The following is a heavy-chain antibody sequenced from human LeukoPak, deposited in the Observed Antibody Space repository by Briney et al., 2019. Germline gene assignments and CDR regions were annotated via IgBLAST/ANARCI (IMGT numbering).Heavy chain of an antibody. CDR2: IYDSGST. V-gene: IGHV4-39*01. J-gene: IGHJ4*02. Sequence: SETLSLTCTVSGGSISSSSYYWGWIRQPPGKGLEWIGSIYDSGSTYYNPSLKSRVTISVDTSKNQFSLKLSSVTAADTAVYYCARVVPAAMYFDYWGQGTLVTVSS. D-gene: IGHD2-2*01. CDR1: GGSISSSSYY. CDR3: ARVVPAAMYFDY.